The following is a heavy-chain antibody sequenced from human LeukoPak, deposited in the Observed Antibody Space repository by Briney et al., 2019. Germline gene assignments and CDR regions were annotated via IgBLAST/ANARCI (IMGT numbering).Heavy chain of an antibody. D-gene: IGHD6-19*01. CDR3: AKDVVPDSGWDLDY. V-gene: IGHV3-23*01. Sequence: GGSLRLSCAASGFTFSTYSMTWVRQGPGKGLEWVSSIYPSGGSTFYADSVKGRFTISRDNSKNTLYLQMSSLRTEDTAIYYCAKDVVPDSGWDLDYWGQGTLVTVSS. J-gene: IGHJ4*02. CDR2: IYPSGGST. CDR1: GFTFSTYS.